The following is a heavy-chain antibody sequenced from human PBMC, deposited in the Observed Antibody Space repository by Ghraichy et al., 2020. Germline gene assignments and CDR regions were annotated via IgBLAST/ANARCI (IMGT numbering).Heavy chain of an antibody. CDR1: GFTVSSNY. J-gene: IGHJ4*02. V-gene: IGHV3-66*01. CDR3: ARIMAHWGFDY. CDR2: IYSGGST. Sequence: GGSLRLSCAASGFTVSSNYMSWVRQAPGKGLEWVSVIYSGGSTYYADSVKGRFTISRDNSKNTLYLQMNSLRAEDTAVYYFARIMAHWGFDYGGQGTLVTVTS. D-gene: IGHD7-27*01.